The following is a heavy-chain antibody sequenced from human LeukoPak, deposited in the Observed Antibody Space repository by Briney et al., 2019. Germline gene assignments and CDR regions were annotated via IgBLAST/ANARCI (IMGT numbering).Heavy chain of an antibody. Sequence: GWSLRLSCAASGFTFSSYSMNWVRQAPGKGLGWVSSISSSSSYIYYADSVKGRFTISRDNAKNSLYLQMNSLRAEDTAVYYCAREGITGSAPLDYWGQGTLVTVSS. CDR1: GFTFSSYS. CDR2: ISSSSSYI. CDR3: AREGITGSAPLDY. V-gene: IGHV3-21*01. D-gene: IGHD1-20*01. J-gene: IGHJ4*02.